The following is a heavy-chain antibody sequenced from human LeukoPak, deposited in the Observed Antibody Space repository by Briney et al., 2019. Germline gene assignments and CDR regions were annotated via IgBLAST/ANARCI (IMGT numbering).Heavy chain of an antibody. D-gene: IGHD6-13*01. CDR3: ARTAALAYYFDY. J-gene: IGHJ4*02. V-gene: IGHV1-2*02. CDR2: INPNSGGT. CDR1: GYTFTGYY. Sequence: ASVKVSCKASGYTFTGYYMHWVRQAPGQGLEWMGWINPNSGGTNYAQKFQGRVTMTRDTSISTAYMELSRLRSEDTAVYYCARTAALAYYFDYWGQGTLVTVSS.